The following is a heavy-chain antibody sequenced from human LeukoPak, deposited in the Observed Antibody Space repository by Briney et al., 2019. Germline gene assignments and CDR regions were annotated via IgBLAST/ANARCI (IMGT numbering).Heavy chain of an antibody. J-gene: IGHJ4*02. D-gene: IGHD4/OR15-4a*01. CDR2: IKLDGSEK. V-gene: IGHV3-7*03. Sequence: PGGSLRLSCAASGFTFENYWMTWVRQAPGKGLEWVANIKLDGSEKYYVDSVKGRFTISRDNSKNTLYLQMNSLRAEDTAVYYCARRAGAYSHPYDYWGQGTLVTVSS. CDR1: GFTFENYW. CDR3: ARRAGAYSHPYDY.